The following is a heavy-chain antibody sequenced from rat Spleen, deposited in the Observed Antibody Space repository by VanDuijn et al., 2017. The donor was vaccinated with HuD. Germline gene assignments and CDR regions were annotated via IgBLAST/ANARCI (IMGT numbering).Heavy chain of an antibody. J-gene: IGHJ2*01. D-gene: IGHD1-2*01. CDR2: ISYDGSST. CDR3: ARQGPYYYSSYGYFDY. CDR1: GFTFSDYN. Sequence: EVQLVESGGGLVQPGRSLKLSCAASGFTFSDYNMAWVRQAPKKGLEWVATISYDGSSTYYRDSVKGRFTISRYNAKRTLYLQSDSLRSEEPATYYCARQGPYYYSSYGYFDYWGQGVMVTVSS. V-gene: IGHV5-7*01.